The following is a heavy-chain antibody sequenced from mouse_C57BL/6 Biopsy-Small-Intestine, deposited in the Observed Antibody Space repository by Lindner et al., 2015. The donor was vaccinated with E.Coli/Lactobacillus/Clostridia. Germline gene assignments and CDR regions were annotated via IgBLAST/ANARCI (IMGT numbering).Heavy chain of an antibody. V-gene: IGHV14-3*01. J-gene: IGHJ3*01. CDR1: GFNIKDDY. D-gene: IGHD2-4*01. CDR2: IDPANGNT. CDR3: ARKGYDYPFAY. Sequence: VQLQESGAELVRPGASVKLSCTASGFNIKDDYMHWVKQRPEQGLEWIGRIDPANGNTKYAPKFQDKATITADTSSNTAYLQLSSLTSEDTAIYYCARKGYDYPFAYWGQGTLATVSA.